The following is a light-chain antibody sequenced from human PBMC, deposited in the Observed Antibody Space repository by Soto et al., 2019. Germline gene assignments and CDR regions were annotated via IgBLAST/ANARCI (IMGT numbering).Light chain of an antibody. CDR3: QQYCSSTGT. J-gene: IGKJ3*01. CDR2: GAS. CDR1: QSVSSSY. V-gene: IGKV3-20*01. Sequence: EIVLTQSPGTLSLSPGERATLSCRASQSVSSSYLAWYQQKPGQAPRLLIYGASSRATGIPDRFSGSGSGTDFTLTISRLEPEDFAVYYCQQYCSSTGTFGPGTKVHIK.